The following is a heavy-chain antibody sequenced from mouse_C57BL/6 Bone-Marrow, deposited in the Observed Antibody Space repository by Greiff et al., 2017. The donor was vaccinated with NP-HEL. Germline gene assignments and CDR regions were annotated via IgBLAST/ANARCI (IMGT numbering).Heavy chain of an antibody. V-gene: IGHV1-61*01. CDR2: IYPSDSET. CDR1: GYTFTSYW. J-gene: IGHJ4*01. CDR3: ARRGMVTTRGYAMDY. Sequence: QVQLQQPGAELVRPGSSVKLSCKASGYTFTSYWMDWVKQRPGQGLEWIGNIYPSDSETHYNQKFKDKATLTVDKSSSTAYMQLSSLTSEDSAVYYCARRGMVTTRGYAMDYWGQGTSVTVSS. D-gene: IGHD2-2*01.